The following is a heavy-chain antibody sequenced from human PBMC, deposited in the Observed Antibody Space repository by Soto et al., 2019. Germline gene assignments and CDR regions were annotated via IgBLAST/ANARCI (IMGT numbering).Heavy chain of an antibody. CDR2: MNPNSGNT. D-gene: IGHD3-16*01. CDR1: GYTFTSHD. J-gene: IGHJ5*02. CDR3: ASDMSTT. V-gene: IGHV1-8*01. Sequence: QVQLVQSGAEVKKPGASVKVSCKASGYTFTSHDINLMRQTTGQGLEWMGWMNPNSGNTNYAQKFQGRVTMTRDTSISTAYMELTNLRSEDTAIYYCASDMSTTWGQGTLVTVSS.